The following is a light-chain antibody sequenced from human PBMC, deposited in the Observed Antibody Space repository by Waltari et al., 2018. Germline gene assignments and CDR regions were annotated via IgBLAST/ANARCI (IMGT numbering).Light chain of an antibody. V-gene: IGKV1-9*01. CDR2: AAS. Sequence: DIRLTQSPSFLSASVGDRVTISCRASQATGSSFAWYQQKPGKAPRLLIYAASTLEGGVPPRFSGSGSGTEFTLTINSLQPEDFATYFCQQTSGTPLTFGGGTKVEI. J-gene: IGKJ4*01. CDR1: QATGSS. CDR3: QQTSGTPLT.